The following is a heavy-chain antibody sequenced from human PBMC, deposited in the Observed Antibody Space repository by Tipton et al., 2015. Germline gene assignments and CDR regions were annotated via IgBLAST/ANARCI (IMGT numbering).Heavy chain of an antibody. CDR1: GDFISTYH. CDR2: IYNNGST. D-gene: IGHD3-22*01. V-gene: IGHV4-59*12. CDR3: ARDRYYHSRGMDYWYFDL. Sequence: LRLSCSLSGDFISTYHWTWIRQPPGKGLEWIGYIYNNGSTWTTNNNPSLKSRVTMSVDTSKNQFSLKLSSVTAADTAVYYCARDRYYHSRGMDYWYFDLWGRGTLVTVSS. J-gene: IGHJ2*01.